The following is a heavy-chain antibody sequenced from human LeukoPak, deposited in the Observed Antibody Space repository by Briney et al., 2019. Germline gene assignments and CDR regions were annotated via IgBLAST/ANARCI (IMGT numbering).Heavy chain of an antibody. V-gene: IGHV3-7*04. D-gene: IGHD2/OR15-2a*01. CDR2: IKQDGSER. Sequence: PGGSLRLSCAASGFIFSSYWMSWVRQAPGKGLEWVANIKQDGSERYYVDSVKGRFTISRDNAKNSLYLQMDSLRAEDTAVYYCAREHTMAGTTFFCYYGMDVWGQGTTVTVSS. CDR1: GFIFSSYW. J-gene: IGHJ6*02. CDR3: AREHTMAGTTFFCYYGMDV.